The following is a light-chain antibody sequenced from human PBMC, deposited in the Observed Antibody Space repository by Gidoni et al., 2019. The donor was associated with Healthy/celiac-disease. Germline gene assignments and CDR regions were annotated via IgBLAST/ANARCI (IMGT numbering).Light chain of an antibody. CDR1: QSVRSW. Sequence: DIQMTQSPSTLSASVGDRVTITCRARQSVRSWLAWYKQKAERTPKLLSYQAYTLGSGVPSRFSGSGSGTEFTITSSSMQTDDSATYYCQQYDTFSLTFGPGTKVDIK. V-gene: IGKV1-5*03. CDR2: QAY. CDR3: QQYDTFSLT. J-gene: IGKJ3*01.